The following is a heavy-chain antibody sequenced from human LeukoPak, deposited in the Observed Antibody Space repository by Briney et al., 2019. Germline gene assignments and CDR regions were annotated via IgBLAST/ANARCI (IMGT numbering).Heavy chain of an antibody. D-gene: IGHD2-2*01. CDR2: IYYTGST. Sequence: PSETLSLTCTVSGGSISRYYWSWIRQPPGKGLEWIGYIYYTGSTNYNPSLKSRVTISVDTSKNQFSLKLSSVTAADTAVYYCARGRRVPAAPRVNWFDPWGQGTLVTVSS. V-gene: IGHV4-59*12. CDR1: GGSISRYY. J-gene: IGHJ5*02. CDR3: ARGRRVPAAPRVNWFDP.